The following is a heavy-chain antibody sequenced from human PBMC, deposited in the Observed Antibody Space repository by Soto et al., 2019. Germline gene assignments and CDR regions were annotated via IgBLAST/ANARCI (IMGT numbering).Heavy chain of an antibody. J-gene: IGHJ6*02. Sequence: QVQLVESGGGVVQPGRSLRLSCAASGFTFSSYGMHWVRQAPGKGLEWVAVIWYDGSDKYYADSVKGRFTISRDNSKNTLYMQVNSLRAADTAVYYCARATYYDENGYGLDVWGQGTTVTVSS. CDR2: IWYDGSDK. CDR1: GFTFSSYG. CDR3: ARATYYDENGYGLDV. D-gene: IGHD3-3*01. V-gene: IGHV3-33*01.